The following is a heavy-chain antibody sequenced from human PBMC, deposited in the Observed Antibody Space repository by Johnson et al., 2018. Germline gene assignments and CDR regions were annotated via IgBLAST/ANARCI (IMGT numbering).Heavy chain of an antibody. CDR3: ANTRGNTDVYYYYYMDV. CDR1: GFTFSSYG. CDR2: ISFEGSNK. J-gene: IGHJ6*03. D-gene: IGHD2/OR15-2a*01. V-gene: IGHV3-30*18. Sequence: QEQLVESGGGVVQPGRSLRLSCAASGFTFSSYGMHWVRQAPGKGLEWVAVISFEGSNKHYADSVEGRCTISRDNSKNTLYLQMNSLRAEDTAVYYCANTRGNTDVYYYYYMDVWGKGTTVTVSS.